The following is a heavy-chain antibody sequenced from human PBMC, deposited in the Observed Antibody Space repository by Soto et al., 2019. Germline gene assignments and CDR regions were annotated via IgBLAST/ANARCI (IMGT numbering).Heavy chain of an antibody. J-gene: IGHJ6*02. D-gene: IGHD2-15*01. CDR3: ARKVVAATTRYYYYYYGMDV. V-gene: IGHV4-39*01. CDR2: IYYSGST. Sequence: SETLSLTCTVSGGSISSSSYYWGWIRQPPGKGLEWIGSIYYSGSTYYNPSLKSRVTISVDTSKNQFSLKLSSVTAADTAVYYCARKVVAATTRYYYYYYGMDVWGPATTLTVSS. CDR1: GGSISSSSYY.